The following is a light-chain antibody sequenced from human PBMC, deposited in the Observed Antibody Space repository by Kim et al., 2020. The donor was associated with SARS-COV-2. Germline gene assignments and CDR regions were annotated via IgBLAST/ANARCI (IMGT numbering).Light chain of an antibody. Sequence: SASVGDRVTISCRASQSIRNYLNWYQHRPGKAPKLLIYAASTLQSGVPSRFSGSGSETEFTLTISSLQPEDFATYYCQQSFGSLPTFGQGTRLEIK. CDR3: QQSFGSLPT. CDR1: QSIRNY. CDR2: AAS. J-gene: IGKJ5*01. V-gene: IGKV1-39*01.